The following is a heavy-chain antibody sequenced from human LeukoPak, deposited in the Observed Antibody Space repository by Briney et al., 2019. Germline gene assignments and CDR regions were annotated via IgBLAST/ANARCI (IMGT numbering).Heavy chain of an antibody. D-gene: IGHD1-1*01. Sequence: GRSLRLSCAVSGITFRNYAMHWVRQAPGKGLEWVALISYDGTNKYYADSVKGRFTISRDNAKKTLYLQMNSLRAEDTAVYYCARGGPLARTTDYWGQGTLVTVSS. CDR2: ISYDGTNK. CDR3: ARGGPLARTTDY. J-gene: IGHJ4*02. CDR1: GITFRNYA. V-gene: IGHV3-30-3*01.